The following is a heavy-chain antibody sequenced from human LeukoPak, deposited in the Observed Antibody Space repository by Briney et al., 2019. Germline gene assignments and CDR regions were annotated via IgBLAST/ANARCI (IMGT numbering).Heavy chain of an antibody. J-gene: IGHJ6*02. CDR1: GFTFSSYG. V-gene: IGHV3-33*01. CDR3: ALGQGPSDYDIGV. D-gene: IGHD3-10*01. Sequence: PGGPLRLSCAASGFTFSSYGVHWVRQAPGRGLEWVAVIWCDGSSKHYAASVKGRFTISRDTYKTTLYLQMNSQRAEDTALYHSALGQGPSDYDIGVWGQGTTVTVSS. CDR2: IWCDGSSK.